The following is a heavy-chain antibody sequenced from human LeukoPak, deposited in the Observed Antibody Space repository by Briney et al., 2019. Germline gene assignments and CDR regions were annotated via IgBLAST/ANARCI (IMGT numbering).Heavy chain of an antibody. CDR1: GFTFRTYG. Sequence: GGSLRLSCAPSGFTFRTYGMHWVRQAPGKGLEWVSGLWYDGRNKAYADSVKGRFTISRDNSENMLYLQMNSLRDEDTAVYYCARGLMTPNTYCDLWGQGTLVTVSS. J-gene: IGHJ4*02. CDR2: LWYDGRNK. D-gene: IGHD2-8*01. V-gene: IGHV3-33*01. CDR3: ARGLMTPNTYCDL.